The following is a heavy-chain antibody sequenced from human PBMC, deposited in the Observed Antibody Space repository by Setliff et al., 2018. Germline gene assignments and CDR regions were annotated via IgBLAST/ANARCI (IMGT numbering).Heavy chain of an antibody. CDR1: GYAFTNYY. J-gene: IGHJ6*03. V-gene: IGHV1-46*01. D-gene: IGHD3-22*01. CDR3: VREGVDSRSSTDYRYYMDV. Sequence: ASVKVSCKASGYAFTNYYIHWVRQAPGQGLEWVGLINPSGGTTTYAQKFLGRLTMTSDTSTSTAFMQLSSLRSEDTAVYYCVREGVDSRSSTDYRYYMDVWGKGTTVTVSS. CDR2: INPSGGTT.